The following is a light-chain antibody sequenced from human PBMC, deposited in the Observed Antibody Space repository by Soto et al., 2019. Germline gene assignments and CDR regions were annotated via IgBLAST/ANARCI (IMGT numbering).Light chain of an antibody. CDR1: QSVSSNY. J-gene: IGKJ1*01. Sequence: EIVLTQSPGTLSLSPGERATLSCRASQSVSSNYLAWYQQKPGQAPRLLIYGASSRATGIPDRFSGSESGTDFTLTINRLEHEDFAVYYCQHYGSSRTFGQGTKVET. CDR2: GAS. V-gene: IGKV3-20*01. CDR3: QHYGSSRT.